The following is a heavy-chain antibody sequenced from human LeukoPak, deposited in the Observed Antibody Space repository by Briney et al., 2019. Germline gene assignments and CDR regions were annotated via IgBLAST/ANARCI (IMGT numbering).Heavy chain of an antibody. CDR1: GFTVSSNY. CDR3: ARENTIGIALAGYLDY. V-gene: IGHV3-53*01. J-gene: IGHJ4*02. Sequence: AGGSLRLSCAASGFTVSSNYMSWVRQAPGKGLEWVSVIYSGGSTYYADSVKGRFTISRDNSKNTLYLQMNSLRAEDTAVYYCARENTIGIALAGYLDYWGQGTLVTVSS. D-gene: IGHD6-19*01. CDR2: IYSGGST.